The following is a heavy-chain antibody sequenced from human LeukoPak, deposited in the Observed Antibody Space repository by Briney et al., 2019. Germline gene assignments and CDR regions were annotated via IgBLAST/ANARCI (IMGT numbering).Heavy chain of an antibody. CDR3: AREYNWGLGY. J-gene: IGHJ4*02. CDR1: GFSFNTYT. D-gene: IGHD1-20*01. V-gene: IGHV3-64*02. Sequence: GGSLRLSCAASGFSFNTYTMRWVRQAPGKGLEYVSGIASNGGTKYYADSVKGRFTISRDNFKNTVYVQMDSLRTEDMAVYYCAREYNWGLGYWGQGTLVTVSS. CDR2: IASNGGTK.